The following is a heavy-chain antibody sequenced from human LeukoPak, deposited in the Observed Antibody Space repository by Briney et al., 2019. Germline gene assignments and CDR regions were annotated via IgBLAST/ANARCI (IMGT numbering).Heavy chain of an antibody. J-gene: IGHJ4*02. V-gene: IGHV4-4*07. CDR3: AREPPIAAAGDY. Sequence: SETLSLTCTVSGGSISSYYWSWIRQPAGKGLEWIGRIYTSGSTNYNPSLRSRVTMSVDTSKNQFSLKLSSVTAADTAVYYCAREPPIAAAGDYWGQGTLVTVSS. CDR2: IYTSGST. D-gene: IGHD6-13*01. CDR1: GGSISSYY.